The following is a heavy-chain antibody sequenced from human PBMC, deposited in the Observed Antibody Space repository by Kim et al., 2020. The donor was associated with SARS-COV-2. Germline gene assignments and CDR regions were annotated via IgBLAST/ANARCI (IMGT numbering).Heavy chain of an antibody. J-gene: IGHJ6*02. CDR3: ARTYYDFWSGYYPLYYGMDV. D-gene: IGHD3-3*01. Sequence: GESLKISCKGSGYSFTSYWIGWVRQMPGKGLEWMGIIYPGDSDTRYSPSFQGQVTISADKSISTAYLQWSSLKASDTAMYYCARTYYDFWSGYYPLYYGMDVWGQGTTVTVSS. CDR2: IYPGDSDT. V-gene: IGHV5-51*01. CDR1: GYSFTSYW.